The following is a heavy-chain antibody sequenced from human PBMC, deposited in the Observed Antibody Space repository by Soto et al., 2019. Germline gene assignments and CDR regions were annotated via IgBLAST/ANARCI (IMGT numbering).Heavy chain of an antibody. CDR1: GFTFSSYA. J-gene: IGHJ4*02. CDR3: AKEAVGGYYHGFDY. V-gene: IGHV3-23*01. D-gene: IGHD3-22*01. CDR2: ISGGGGST. Sequence: PGGSLRLSCAASGFTFSSYAMSWVRQAPGKGLEWVSAISGGGGSTYYADSVKGRFTISRDNSKNTLYLQMNSLRADDTAVYYSAKEAVGGYYHGFDYWGQGTLVTVSS.